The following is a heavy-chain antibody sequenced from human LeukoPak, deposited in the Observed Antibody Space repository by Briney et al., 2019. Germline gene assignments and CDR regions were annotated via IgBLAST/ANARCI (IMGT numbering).Heavy chain of an antibody. D-gene: IGHD2-2*01. CDR2: IYYSGST. J-gene: IGHJ4*02. Sequence: RTSETLSLTCTASGGSISSSSYFWDWIRQPPGKGLEWIGYIYYSGSTYYNPSLKGRVTISVDTSKNQFSLKLSSVTAADTAVYYCARQTRDCSSASCQIDYWGQGTLVTVSS. CDR3: ARQTRDCSSASCQIDY. CDR1: GGSISSSSYF. V-gene: IGHV4-39*01.